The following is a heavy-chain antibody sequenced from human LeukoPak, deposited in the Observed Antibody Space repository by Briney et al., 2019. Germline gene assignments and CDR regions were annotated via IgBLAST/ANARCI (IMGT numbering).Heavy chain of an antibody. CDR2: ISGNGGTT. D-gene: IGHD6-13*01. Sequence: PGGSLRPSCAASGFTFSTYAMSWVRQAPGKGLEWVSTISGNGGTTYYADSVKGRFTISRDNSKNTLYLQMNSPRVEDTAVYYCAKPPPDSSSWLFDYWGQGTLVTVSS. V-gene: IGHV3-23*01. CDR3: AKPPPDSSSWLFDY. J-gene: IGHJ4*02. CDR1: GFTFSTYA.